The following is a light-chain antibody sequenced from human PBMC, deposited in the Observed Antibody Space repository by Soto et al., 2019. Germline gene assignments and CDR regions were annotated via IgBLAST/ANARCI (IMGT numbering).Light chain of an antibody. V-gene: IGKV3-20*01. CDR3: QQSGSSTGT. CDR2: GAS. J-gene: IGKJ1*01. CDR1: QSVSSSY. Sequence: EIVLTQSPGTLSLSPGERATLSCRASQSVSSSYLAWYQHKPGQAPRLLIYGASSRAAGIPDRFSGSGSGRDLTLTISRLEPEDFAVYYCQQSGSSTGTFGQGTRVEIK.